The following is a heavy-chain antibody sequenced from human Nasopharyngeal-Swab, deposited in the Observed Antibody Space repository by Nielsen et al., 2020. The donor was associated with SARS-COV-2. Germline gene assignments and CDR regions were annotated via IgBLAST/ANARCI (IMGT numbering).Heavy chain of an antibody. CDR1: GFTFSPYT. J-gene: IGHJ4*02. CDR3: ARERGGGYGDY. Sequence: GESMKFSCATSGFTFSPYTMTWVRQARGKGLQWISYITSGNSVQYADSVRGRFTISRDNAKNSLYLQMNSLTAEDTAVYYCARERGGGYGDYWGQGTLVTVSS. CDR2: ITSGNSV. V-gene: IGHV3-48*04. D-gene: IGHD5-12*01.